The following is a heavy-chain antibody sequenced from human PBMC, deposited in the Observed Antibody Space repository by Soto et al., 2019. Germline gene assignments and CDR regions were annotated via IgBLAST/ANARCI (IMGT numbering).Heavy chain of an antibody. J-gene: IGHJ6*02. CDR1: GFTVSSNY. Sequence: EVQLVESGGGLIQPGGSLRLSCAASGFTVSSNYMSWVRQAPGKGLEWVSVIYSGGSTYYADSVKGRFTISRDNSKNTLYLQMNSLRAEDTAVYYCARGSCSSTSCYKGYYYYGMDVWCQGTTVTVSS. V-gene: IGHV3-53*01. CDR3: ARGSCSSTSCYKGYYYYGMDV. CDR2: IYSGGST. D-gene: IGHD2-2*02.